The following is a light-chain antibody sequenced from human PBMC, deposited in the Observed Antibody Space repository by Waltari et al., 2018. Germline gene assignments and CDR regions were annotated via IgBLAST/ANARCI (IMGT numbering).Light chain of an antibody. V-gene: IGKV4-1*01. J-gene: IGKJ2*01. Sequence: DIVMTQSPDSLAVSLGEGATVNCKFSQTVFYSSTKKNYLAWYQQKPGKLPKLLLYWASTRESGVPDRFSGSVSETDFTLTISSLQAEDVAVYYCQQYYSTPPTFGQGTKLEI. CDR1: QTVFYSSTKKNY. CDR2: WAS. CDR3: QQYYSTPPT.